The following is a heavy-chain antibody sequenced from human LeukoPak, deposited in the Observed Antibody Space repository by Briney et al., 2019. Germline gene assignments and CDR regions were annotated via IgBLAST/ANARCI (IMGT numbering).Heavy chain of an antibody. D-gene: IGHD6-13*01. V-gene: IGHV1-2*02. Sequence: ASVKVSCKASGYTFTSYAMNWVRQAPGQGLEWMGWINPNSGGTNYAQKFQGRVTMTRDTSISTAYMELSRLRSDDTAVYYCARPLGAAAGSDAFDIWGQGTMVAVSS. CDR3: ARPLGAAAGSDAFDI. CDR1: GYTFTSYA. J-gene: IGHJ3*02. CDR2: INPNSGGT.